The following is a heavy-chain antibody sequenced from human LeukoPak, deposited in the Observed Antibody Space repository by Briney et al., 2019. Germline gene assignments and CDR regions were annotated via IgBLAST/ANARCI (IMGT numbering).Heavy chain of an antibody. CDR1: GGSISSYY. D-gene: IGHD3-10*01. V-gene: IGHV4-59*08. J-gene: IGHJ6*02. Sequence: SETLSLTCTVSGGSISSYYWSWIRQPPGRGLEWIGYIYYSGSTNYNPSLRSRVTMSVDTSKNQFSLKLSSVTAADTAVYYCARHTPIPLVRGGFYFIMDVWGQGTTVTVS. CDR2: IYYSGST. CDR3: ARHTPIPLVRGGFYFIMDV.